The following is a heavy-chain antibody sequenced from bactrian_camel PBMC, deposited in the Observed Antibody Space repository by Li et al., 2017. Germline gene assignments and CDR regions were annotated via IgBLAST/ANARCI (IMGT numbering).Heavy chain of an antibody. D-gene: IGHD7*01. CDR3: AADNVNLQLARHHTY. Sequence: HVQLVESGGGSVQTGGSLRLSCVASGDAYSRNFIGWVRQAPGKEREKVADIDHDGTTRYRDSVKGRFTISRDYADNTFYLQMNNLKPEDTAMYNCAADNVNLQLARHHTYWGQGTQVTVS. CDR2: IDHDGTT. V-gene: IGHV3S53*01. J-gene: IGHJ4*01. CDR1: GDAYSRNF.